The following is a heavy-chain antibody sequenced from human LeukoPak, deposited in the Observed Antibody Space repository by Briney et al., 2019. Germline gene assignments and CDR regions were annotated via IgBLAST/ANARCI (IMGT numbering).Heavy chain of an antibody. CDR1: GYTFTSYY. CDR2: INPSGGST. CDR3: ATVTYDSSGYYYPFFDY. D-gene: IGHD3-22*01. J-gene: IGHJ4*02. Sequence: ASVKVSCKASGYTFTSYYMHWVRQAPGQGLEWMGIINPSGGSTSYAQKFQGRVTMTADTSTSTTYMELRSLRSEDTAVYYCATVTYDSSGYYYPFFDYWGQGTLVTVST. V-gene: IGHV1-46*01.